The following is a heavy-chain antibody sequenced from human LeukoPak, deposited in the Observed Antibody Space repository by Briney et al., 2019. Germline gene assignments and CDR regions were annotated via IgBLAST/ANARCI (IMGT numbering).Heavy chain of an antibody. CDR2: ISGSGGST. CDR3: AKGSGLTGTFFDY. J-gene: IGHJ4*02. V-gene: IGHV3-23*01. CDR1: GFTFSSYA. Sequence: GGSLRLSCAASGFTFSSYAMSWVRQAPGRGLEWVSTISGSGGSTYYADSVKGRFTISRDNSKNTLYLQMNSLRAEDMAVYYCAKGSGLTGTFFDYWGQGTLVTVSS. D-gene: IGHD7-27*01.